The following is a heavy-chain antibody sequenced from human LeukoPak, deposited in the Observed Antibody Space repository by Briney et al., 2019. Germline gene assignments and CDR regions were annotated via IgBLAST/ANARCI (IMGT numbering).Heavy chain of an antibody. CDR1: GGSISSGSYY. CDR3: ASVSGSYLHFDY. V-gene: IGHV4-61*01. D-gene: IGHD1-26*01. CDR2: IYYSGST. Sequence: SQTLSLTCAVSGGSISSGSYYWSWIRQPPGKGLEWIGYIYYSGSTNYNPSLKSRVTISVDTSKNQFSLKLSSVTAADTAVYYCASVSGSYLHFDYWGQGTLVTVSS. J-gene: IGHJ4*02.